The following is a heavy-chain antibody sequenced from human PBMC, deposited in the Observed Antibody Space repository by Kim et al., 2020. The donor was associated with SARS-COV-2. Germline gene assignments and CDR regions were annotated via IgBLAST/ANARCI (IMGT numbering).Heavy chain of an antibody. CDR2: ISCNGSNT. CDR3: ARAISRWSGGDVDI. V-gene: IGHV3-30-3*01. Sequence: GGSLRLSCAASGFTFSSYAMHWVRQAPGKGLEWVAVISCNGSNTYYADSVKGRFTISRDNSKNTLYLQMNSLRAEDTAVYYCARAISRWSGGDVDICGQG. CDR1: GFTFSSYA. J-gene: IGHJ3*02. D-gene: IGHD6-19*01.